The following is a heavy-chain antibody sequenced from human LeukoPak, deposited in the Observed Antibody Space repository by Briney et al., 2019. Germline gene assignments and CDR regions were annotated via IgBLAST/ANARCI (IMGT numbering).Heavy chain of an antibody. Sequence: GGSLRLSCAASGFTFSSYAMSWVRQAPGKGLEWVSGISGSGGNTYYADSVKGRFTISRDKSKNTLYLQMNSLRAEDTAVYYCAKDRLAMAGNYWDAFDIWGQGTMVTVSS. CDR1: GFTFSSYA. CDR2: ISGSGGNT. D-gene: IGHD6-19*01. CDR3: AKDRLAMAGNYWDAFDI. V-gene: IGHV3-23*01. J-gene: IGHJ3*02.